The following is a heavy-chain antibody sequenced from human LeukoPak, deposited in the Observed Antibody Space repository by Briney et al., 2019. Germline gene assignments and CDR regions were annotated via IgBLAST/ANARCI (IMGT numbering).Heavy chain of an antibody. CDR3: ARGVIVDTAMVSAYDAFDI. V-gene: IGHV3-7*03. J-gene: IGHJ3*02. Sequence: PGGSLRLSCAASGFTFSSYWMSWVRQAPGKGLEWVANIKQDGSEKYYVDSVKGRFTISRDNAKNSLYLQMNSLRAEDTAVYYCARGVIVDTAMVSAYDAFDIWGQGTMATVSS. CDR2: IKQDGSEK. CDR1: GFTFSSYW. D-gene: IGHD5-18*01.